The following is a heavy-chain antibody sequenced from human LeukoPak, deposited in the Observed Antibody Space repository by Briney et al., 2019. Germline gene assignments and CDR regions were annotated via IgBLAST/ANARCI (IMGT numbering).Heavy chain of an antibody. Sequence: GGALTLSCAASGFTFSGYSMNWVRQAPGKGLEGVSYISSGSSTIYYADSVRRRFTISTDNDKNSLYLQMNSLRDQDTAVYYCAKALLDYWYFDLWGRGTLVTVSS. V-gene: IGHV3-48*02. J-gene: IGHJ2*01. CDR2: ISSGSSTI. CDR3: AKALLDYWYFDL. CDR1: GFTFSGYS. D-gene: IGHD1-1*01.